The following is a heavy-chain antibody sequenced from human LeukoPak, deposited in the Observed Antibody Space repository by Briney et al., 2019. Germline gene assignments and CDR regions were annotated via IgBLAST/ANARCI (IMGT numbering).Heavy chain of an antibody. CDR2: IYYSGST. CDR3: ARLPGYYGSGRYYYYYMDV. J-gene: IGHJ6*03. Sequence: SETLSLTCTVSGGSISSYYWSWIRQPPGKGLEWIGYIYYSGSTNYNPSLKSRVPISVDTSKNQFSLKLSSVTAADTAVYYCARLPGYYGSGRYYYYYMDVWGKGTTVTVSS. D-gene: IGHD3-10*01. V-gene: IGHV4-59*12. CDR1: GGSISSYY.